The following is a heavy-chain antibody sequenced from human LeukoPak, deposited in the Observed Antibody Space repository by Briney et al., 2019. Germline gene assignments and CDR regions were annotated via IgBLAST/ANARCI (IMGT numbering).Heavy chain of an antibody. Sequence: GGSLRLSCAVSGFNFDIAWMNWVRQAPGEGLEWVGRIKGKSDGAATDYAAPVRGRFTISIDDSKNTLNLQMNSLKTEDTGVYYCVSRDAYKPRYYMDVWGKGTTVTVSS. CDR3: VSRDAYKPRYYMDV. CDR2: IKGKSDGAAT. D-gene: IGHD5-24*01. V-gene: IGHV3-15*01. CDR1: GFNFDIAW. J-gene: IGHJ6*03.